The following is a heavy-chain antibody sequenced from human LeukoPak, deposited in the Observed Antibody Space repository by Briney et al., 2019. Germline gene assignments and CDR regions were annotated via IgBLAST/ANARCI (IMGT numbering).Heavy chain of an antibody. CDR2: IYYSGST. CDR1: GGSISSGDYY. V-gene: IGHV4-30-4*08. J-gene: IGHJ4*02. Sequence: SQTLSLTCTVSGGSISSGDYYWSWIGQPPGKGLEWIGYIYYSGSTYYNPSLKSRVTISVDTSKNQFSLKLSSVTAADTAVYYCARVETYYDILTGSDYWGQGTLVTVSS. D-gene: IGHD3-9*01. CDR3: ARVETYYDILTGSDY.